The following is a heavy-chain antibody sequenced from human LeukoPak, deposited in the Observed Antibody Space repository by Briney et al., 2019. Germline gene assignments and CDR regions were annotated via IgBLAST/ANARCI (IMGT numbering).Heavy chain of an antibody. J-gene: IGHJ6*03. D-gene: IGHD4-17*01. V-gene: IGHV3-11*04. CDR3: ARTADYGDYAYYYYMDV. CDR2: ISSSGSTI. CDR1: GFTFSDYY. Sequence: GGSLRLSCAASGFTFSDYYMSWIRQAPGKGLEWVSYISSSGSTIYYADSVKGRFTISRDNAKNSLYLQMNSLRAEDTAVYYCARTADYGDYAYYYYMDVWGKGTTVTVSS.